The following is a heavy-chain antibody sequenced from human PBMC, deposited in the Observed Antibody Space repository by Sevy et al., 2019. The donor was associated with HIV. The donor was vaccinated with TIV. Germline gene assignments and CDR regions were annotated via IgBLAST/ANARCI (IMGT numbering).Heavy chain of an antibody. V-gene: IGHV3-30*03. CDR2: ISYDGSYK. CDR1: GFTFSSDG. D-gene: IGHD1-1*01. J-gene: IGHJ4*02. CDR3: XXXXXXSINWYPGY. Sequence: GGSLRLSCAASGFTFSSDGMHWVRQAPGKGLEWVAVISYDGSYKYYGDSVKGRFTISRDNSKNTLYLQMNSLRPEDXXVXXXXXXXXXSINWYPGYWGQGTLVTVSS.